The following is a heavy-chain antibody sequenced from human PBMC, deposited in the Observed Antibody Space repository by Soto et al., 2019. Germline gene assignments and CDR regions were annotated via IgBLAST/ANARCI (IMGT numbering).Heavy chain of an antibody. Sequence: GASVKVSCKASCYTFTSYDINCVRQAPGQGLEWMGWISGFNADTNYAQKFQGRVTMTRDTSISTAYMELGRLRSDDTAVYYCARGRMIVVVNNWFDPWGQGTLVTVSS. CDR2: ISGFNADT. D-gene: IGHD3-22*01. J-gene: IGHJ5*02. V-gene: IGHV1-2*02. CDR3: ARGRMIVVVNNWFDP. CDR1: CYTFTSYD.